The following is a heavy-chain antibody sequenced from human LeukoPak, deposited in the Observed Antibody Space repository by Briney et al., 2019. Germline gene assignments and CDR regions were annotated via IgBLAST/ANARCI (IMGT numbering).Heavy chain of an antibody. Sequence: GGSLRLSCAASGFTFSSYAMSWVRQAPGKGLEWVSGISGSGGTTYYADPVKGRFTISRDNSKNTLYLQMSSLRAEDSAVYYCAKVPYCSDGSCYPTYEYWGQGTLVTVSS. V-gene: IGHV3-23*01. CDR3: AKVPYCSDGSCYPTYEY. D-gene: IGHD2-15*01. CDR2: ISGSGGTT. J-gene: IGHJ4*02. CDR1: GFTFSSYA.